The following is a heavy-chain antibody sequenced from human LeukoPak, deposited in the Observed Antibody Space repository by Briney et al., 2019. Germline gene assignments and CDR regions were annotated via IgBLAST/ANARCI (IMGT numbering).Heavy chain of an antibody. D-gene: IGHD3-10*01. CDR1: GGTFSSYP. J-gene: IGHJ6*03. CDR3: ARTTMVRRSQGYMDV. CDR2: IIPILGTA. Sequence: EASVKVSCKASGGTFSSYPISWVRQAPGQGLEWIGGIIPILGTANYGQKLQGRVTITADESTTTAYMELSSLRYDDTAVYYCARTTMVRRSQGYMDVWGKGTTVTVSS. V-gene: IGHV1-69*13.